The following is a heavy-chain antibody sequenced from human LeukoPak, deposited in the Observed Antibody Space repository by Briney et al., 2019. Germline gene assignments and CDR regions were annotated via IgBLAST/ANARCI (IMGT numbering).Heavy chain of an antibody. J-gene: IGHJ1*01. CDR1: GGTFSSYA. Sequence: ASVKVSCKASGGTFSSYAISWVRQAPGQGLEWMGGIIPILGVANYAQKFQGRVTITADKSTSTAYMELSSLRSEDTAVYYCAGCSGGSCYSDAEYFQHWGQGTLVTVSS. CDR3: AGCSGGSCYSDAEYFQH. V-gene: IGHV1-69*10. D-gene: IGHD2-15*01. CDR2: IIPILGVA.